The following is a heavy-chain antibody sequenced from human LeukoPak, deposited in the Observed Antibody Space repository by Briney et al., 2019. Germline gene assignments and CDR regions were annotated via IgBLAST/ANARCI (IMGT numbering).Heavy chain of an antibody. V-gene: IGHV4-39*01. Sequence: TSETLSLTCTVSGGSISSSSYYWGWIRQPPGKGLGWIGSIYYSGSTYYNPSLKSRVTISVDTSKNQFSLKLSSVTAADTAVYYCARPTSSTPYFDYWGQGTLVTVSS. D-gene: IGHD3-10*01. J-gene: IGHJ4*02. CDR1: GGSISSSSYY. CDR3: ARPTSSTPYFDY. CDR2: IYYSGST.